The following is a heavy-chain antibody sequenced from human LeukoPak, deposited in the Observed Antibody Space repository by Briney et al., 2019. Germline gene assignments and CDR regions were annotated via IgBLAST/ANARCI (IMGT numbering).Heavy chain of an antibody. V-gene: IGHV3-7*01. CDR2: IKQDGSEK. CDR3: ARDAPHYYDSSGYYSPGIDY. D-gene: IGHD3-22*01. CDR1: GLTIGSRY. Sequence: GGSLRLSCVASGLTIGSRYMTWVRQAPGKGLEWVANIKQDGSEKYYVDSVKGRFTISRDNAKNSLYLQMNSLRAEDTAVYYCARDAPHYYDSSGYYSPGIDYWGQGTLVTVSS. J-gene: IGHJ4*02.